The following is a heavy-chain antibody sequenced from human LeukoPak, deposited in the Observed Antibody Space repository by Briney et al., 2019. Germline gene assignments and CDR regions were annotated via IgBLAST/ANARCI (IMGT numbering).Heavy chain of an antibody. D-gene: IGHD3-22*01. J-gene: IGHJ4*02. Sequence: PSETLSLTCTVSGGSISSGGYYWSWIRQHPGKGLEWIGYIYYSGSTYYNPSLKSRVTISVDTSKNQFSLKLSSVTAADTAVYYCARCSYDSSGYAPSIFDYWGQGTLVTVSS. V-gene: IGHV4-31*03. CDR3: ARCSYDSSGYAPSIFDY. CDR1: GGSISSGGYY. CDR2: IYYSGST.